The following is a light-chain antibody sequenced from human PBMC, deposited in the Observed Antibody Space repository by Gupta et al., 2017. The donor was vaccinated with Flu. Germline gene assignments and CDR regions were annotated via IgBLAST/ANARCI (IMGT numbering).Light chain of an antibody. Sequence: QSVLTQPPSVSGAPGQRATISCTGRMSNIGGGSDVHWYQHVPGSAPKLLIYGDTYRPSGVPDRFSGSKSGSSASLVITGLQAEDEADYYCQSYDSSLRGYAFGSGTKVTAL. V-gene: IGLV1-40*01. CDR3: QSYDSSLRGYA. J-gene: IGLJ1*01. CDR2: GDT. CDR1: MSNIGGGSD.